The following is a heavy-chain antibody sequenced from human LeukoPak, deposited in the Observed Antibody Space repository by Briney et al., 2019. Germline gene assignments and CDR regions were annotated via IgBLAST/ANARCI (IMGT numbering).Heavy chain of an antibody. V-gene: IGHV4-39*07. D-gene: IGHD4-17*01. Sequence: SETLSLTCAVSGGSISSGGYSWSWIRQPPGKGLEWIGSIYLSGSTYYNPSLKSRVTISVDTSKNQFSLKLSSVTAADTALYYCARVPTVTFFDYWGQGTLVTVSS. CDR2: IYLSGST. CDR3: ARVPTVTFFDY. J-gene: IGHJ4*02. CDR1: GGSISSGGYS.